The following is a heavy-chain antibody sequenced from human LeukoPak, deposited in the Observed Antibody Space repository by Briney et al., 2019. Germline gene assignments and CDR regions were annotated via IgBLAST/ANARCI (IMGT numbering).Heavy chain of an antibody. V-gene: IGHV3-23*01. Sequence: PGGSLRLSCAASGFTFNSYAMSWVRQAPGKGLEWVSAISGSGENTNYADSVKGRFTMSRDNSRNMLYLQMNSLRDEDTAKYYYAKTVSGSYSYQGGDYWGQGTLVTVSS. CDR3: AKTVSGSYSYQGGDY. CDR2: ISGSGENT. D-gene: IGHD3-16*02. CDR1: GFTFNSYA. J-gene: IGHJ4*02.